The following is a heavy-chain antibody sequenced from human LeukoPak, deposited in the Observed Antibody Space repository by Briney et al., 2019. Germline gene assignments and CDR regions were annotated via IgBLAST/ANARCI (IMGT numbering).Heavy chain of an antibody. CDR2: IRGSGGST. J-gene: IGHJ4*02. V-gene: IGHV3-23*01. CDR1: GFTCSSYA. Sequence: GGSLRLSCAASGFTCSSYAMSWVRQAPGKGLEWVSGIRGSGGSTYYADSVKGRFTISRDNSKNTLYLQMNSLRAEDTALYYCAKGVRDPFDYWGQGTLVTVSA. D-gene: IGHD1-1*01. CDR3: AKGVRDPFDY.